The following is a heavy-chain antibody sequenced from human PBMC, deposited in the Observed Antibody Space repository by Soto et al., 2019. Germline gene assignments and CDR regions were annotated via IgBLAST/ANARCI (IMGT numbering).Heavy chain of an antibody. V-gene: IGHV1-69*02. Sequence: SVKVSCKASGGTFSSYTISWVRQAPGQGLEWMGRIIPILGIANYAQKFQGRVTITADKSTSTAYMELSSLRSEDTAVYYCASKTYYYDSNGYFRLYGMDVWGQGTTVTVSS. J-gene: IGHJ6*02. CDR1: GGTFSSYT. D-gene: IGHD3-22*01. CDR2: IIPILGIA. CDR3: ASKTYYYDSNGYFRLYGMDV.